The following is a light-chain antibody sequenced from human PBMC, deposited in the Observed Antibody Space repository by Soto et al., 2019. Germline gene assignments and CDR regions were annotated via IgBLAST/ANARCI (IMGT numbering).Light chain of an antibody. J-gene: IGLJ2*01. CDR2: EVS. CDR1: SSDVGDYNF. Sequence: QSALTQPASVSGSPGQSITISCTGTSSDVGDYNFVSWYQQHPGKAPKLMIYEVSNRPLGVSNRFSGSKSGNTASLTISGLQAEDEAHYYCSSYTGSSTLVVFGGGTKLTVL. V-gene: IGLV2-14*01. CDR3: SSYTGSSTLVV.